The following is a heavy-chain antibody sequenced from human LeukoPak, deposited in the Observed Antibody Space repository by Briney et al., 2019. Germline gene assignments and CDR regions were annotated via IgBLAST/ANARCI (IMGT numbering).Heavy chain of an antibody. Sequence: GASVKVSCKASGYTFSTYGLSWGRQAPGQGLEWMGWISGFRGNTNYAQKFQGRVTMTTDTSTTTAYMELRSLSSDDTTVYFCARDFLSYDGTENHYDDTFDIWGQGTMVTVSS. CDR3: ARDFLSYDGTENHYDDTFDI. CDR2: ISGFRGNT. CDR1: GYTFSTYG. D-gene: IGHD3-22*01. V-gene: IGHV1-18*01. J-gene: IGHJ3*02.